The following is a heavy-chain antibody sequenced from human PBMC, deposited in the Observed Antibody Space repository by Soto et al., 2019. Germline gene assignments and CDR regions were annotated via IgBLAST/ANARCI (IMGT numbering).Heavy chain of an antibody. CDR1: GGSINGSY. D-gene: IGHD6-19*01. Sequence: SETLSLTCAVSGGSINGSYWSWIRQSPGKGLEWLGYVYYTGSTNYSPSLRSRVSISVDTSKNEFSLRLSSVTAADTAVYFCARSVAVPGAHIDYWGQGTQVTVSS. V-gene: IGHV4-59*01. J-gene: IGHJ4*02. CDR2: VYYTGST. CDR3: ARSVAVPGAHIDY.